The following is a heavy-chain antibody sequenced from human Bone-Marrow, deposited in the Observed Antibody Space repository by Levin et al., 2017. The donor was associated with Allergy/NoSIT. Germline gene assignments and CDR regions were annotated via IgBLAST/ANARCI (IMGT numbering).Heavy chain of an antibody. V-gene: IGHV3-13*01. CDR2: IGTAGDT. CDR1: GFTFSNYD. D-gene: IGHD3-10*01. CDR3: AREITLVRGDITYNWIDP. Sequence: GGSLRLSCAASGFTFSNYDMHWVRQATGKGLEWVSAIGTAGDTYYLGSVKGRFTVSREDAKNSLYLQLNSLLAGDTAVYYCAREITLVRGDITYNWIDPWGQGTLVTVSS. J-gene: IGHJ5*02.